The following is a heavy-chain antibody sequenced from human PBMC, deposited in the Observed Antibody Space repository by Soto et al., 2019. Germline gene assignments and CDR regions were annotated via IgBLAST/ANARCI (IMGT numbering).Heavy chain of an antibody. CDR3: ARSNWYYEY. J-gene: IGHJ4*02. V-gene: IGHV4-59*11. CDR1: GGSINNHY. D-gene: IGHD7-27*01. Sequence: PSETLSLTCTVSGGSINNHYWSWIRQPPGKGLEWIGYIYYTGSTNYNPSLKSRVTISVDTSKNQFSLNLTSLTAADTAIYYCARSNWYYEYWGQGTLVTVS. CDR2: IYYTGST.